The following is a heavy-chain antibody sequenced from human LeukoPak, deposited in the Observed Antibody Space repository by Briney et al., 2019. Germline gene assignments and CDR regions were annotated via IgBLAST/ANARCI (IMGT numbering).Heavy chain of an antibody. CDR3: ARDTGYCGSTSCSRYYYGMDV. V-gene: IGHV4-59*01. J-gene: IGHJ6*04. CDR2: IYYSGST. D-gene: IGHD2-2*01. CDR1: GGSISSYY. Sequence: PSETLSLTCTVSGGSISSYYWSWIRQPPGKGLEWIGYIYYSGSTNYNPSLKSRVTISVDTSKNQFSLKLSSVTAADTAVYYCARDTGYCGSTSCSRYYYGMDVWGKGTTVTVSS.